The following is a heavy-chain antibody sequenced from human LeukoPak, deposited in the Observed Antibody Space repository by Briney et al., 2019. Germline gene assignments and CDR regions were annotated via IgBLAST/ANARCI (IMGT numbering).Heavy chain of an antibody. D-gene: IGHD3-22*01. CDR1: GFTFSSYA. J-gene: IGHJ2*01. Sequence: GGSLRLSCAASGFTFSSYAMSWVRQAPGKGLEWVSAISGSGGSTYYADSVKGRFTISRDNSKNTLYLQMNSLRAEDTAVYYCAKERRYYYDSSPIRDWYFDLWGRGTLVTVSS. CDR2: ISGSGGST. CDR3: AKERRYYYDSSPIRDWYFDL. V-gene: IGHV3-23*01.